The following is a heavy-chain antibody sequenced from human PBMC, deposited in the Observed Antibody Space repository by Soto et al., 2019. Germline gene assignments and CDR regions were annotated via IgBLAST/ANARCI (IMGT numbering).Heavy chain of an antibody. CDR3: ATQAVAGATGHGMDV. CDR1: GGTFNNYG. D-gene: IGHD6-13*01. CDR2: VIPIFGSA. Sequence: QVQLVQSGAEVKKPGSSVKVSCKASGGTFNNYGISWVRQAPGQGLEWMGVVIPIFGSAKYTEFFRGRITITADTATSTAYMELSSLKSEDTAVYYCATQAVAGATGHGMDVWGQGTTVTVSS. J-gene: IGHJ6*02. V-gene: IGHV1-69*06.